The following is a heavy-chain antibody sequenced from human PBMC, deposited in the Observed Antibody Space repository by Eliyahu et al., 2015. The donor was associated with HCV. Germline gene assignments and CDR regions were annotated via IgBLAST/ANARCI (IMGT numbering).Heavy chain of an antibody. CDR2: IHYSGST. CDR3: ASGGGGIAVTGTGGWFDP. J-gene: IGHJ5*02. V-gene: IGHV4-59*01. CDR1: GGSIXTYS. Sequence: QVQLQESGPGLVKPSETLSLTCTVXGGSIXTYSWSWIRQPPGKGLEWIGYIHYSGSTNYNPSLKSRVTISVDTSKNQFSLNLTSVTAADTAMYYCASGGGGIAVTGTGGWFDPWGQGTLVTVSS. D-gene: IGHD6-19*01.